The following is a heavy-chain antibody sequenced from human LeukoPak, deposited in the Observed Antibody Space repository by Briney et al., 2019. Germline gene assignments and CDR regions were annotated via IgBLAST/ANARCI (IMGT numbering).Heavy chain of an antibody. Sequence: SHTLSLTCTVSGGSISSGGYYSSWLRQHPGKGLEWIGYIYYSGSTYYTPSLRSRVTISDATSKIRFPLKLSSVTAADTPVYYCARDSGDWFDPWGQGTLVTVSS. D-gene: IGHD3-10*01. V-gene: IGHV4-31*03. CDR1: GGSISSGGYY. J-gene: IGHJ5*02. CDR3: ARDSGDWFDP. CDR2: IYYSGST.